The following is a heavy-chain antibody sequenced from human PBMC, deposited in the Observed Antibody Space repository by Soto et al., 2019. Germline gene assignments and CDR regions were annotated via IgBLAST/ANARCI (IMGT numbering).Heavy chain of an antibody. D-gene: IGHD3-3*01. Sequence: QVQLVESRGDLVKPGGSLRLSCAASGYTFSDYYMSWIRQAPGKGLEWISYIDTSGTKIYYADSVKGRFTITRDNAKNSLYLEMNSLRDEDTAVYYCASLYDMWSGYLSPVDYWGQGTLVTVSS. V-gene: IGHV3-11*01. CDR3: ASLYDMWSGYLSPVDY. J-gene: IGHJ4*02. CDR1: GYTFSDYY. CDR2: IDTSGTKI.